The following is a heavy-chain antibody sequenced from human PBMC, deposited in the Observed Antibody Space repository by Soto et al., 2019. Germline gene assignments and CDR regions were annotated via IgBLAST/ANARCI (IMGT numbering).Heavy chain of an antibody. D-gene: IGHD5-12*01. V-gene: IGHV3-7*01. CDR1: GFTFSSYW. CDR3: ARDQRWLRIYYYYMDV. CDR2: IKQDGSGK. Sequence: GGSLRLSCAASGFTFSSYWMSWVRQAPGKGLEWVANIKQDGSGKYYVDSVKGRFTISRDNAKNSLYLQMNSLRAEDTAVYYCARDQRWLRIYYYYMDVWGKGTTVTVSS. J-gene: IGHJ6*03.